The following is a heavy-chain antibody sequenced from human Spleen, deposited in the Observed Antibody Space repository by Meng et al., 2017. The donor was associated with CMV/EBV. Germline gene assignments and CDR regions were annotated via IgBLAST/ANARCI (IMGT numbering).Heavy chain of an antibody. Sequence: SVSGGSYYWSWIRQPPGKGLEWIGYIYYTGSTRYNPSLKGRVTISVDKSKNQFSLKLSSVTAADTAVYYCARSHYCASTSCYEKPDYWGQGTLVTVSS. V-gene: IGHV4-61*01. CDR2: IYYTGST. J-gene: IGHJ4*02. CDR3: ARSHYCASTSCYEKPDY. CDR1: SVSGGSYY. D-gene: IGHD2-2*01.